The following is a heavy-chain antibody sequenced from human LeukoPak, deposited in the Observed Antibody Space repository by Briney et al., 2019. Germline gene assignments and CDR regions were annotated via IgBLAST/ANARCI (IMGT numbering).Heavy chain of an antibody. CDR3: AKDMGHRGYFDWLPDP. V-gene: IGHV3-43*02. CDR1: GFTFSNYA. D-gene: IGHD3-9*01. CDR2: ISGDGGST. J-gene: IGHJ5*02. Sequence: PGGSLRLSCAASGFTFSNYAMSWVRQAPGKGLEWVSLISGDGGSTYYADSVKGRFTISRDNSKNSLYLQMNSLRTEDTALYYCAKDMGHRGYFDWLPDPWGQGTLVTVSS.